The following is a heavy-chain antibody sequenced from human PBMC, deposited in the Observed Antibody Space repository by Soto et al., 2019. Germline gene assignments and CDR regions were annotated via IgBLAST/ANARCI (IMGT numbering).Heavy chain of an antibody. Sequence: QVQLQESGPGLVKPSETLSLTCTVSGGSISSYYWSWIRQPPGKGLEWIGYIYYSGSTNYNPSLKSRVTLSVDTSKNQFSLTLIPVTAADTAVYYCARSALPTRSITMVRGAAIFDPWGQGTLVTVSS. CDR2: IYYSGST. CDR1: GGSISSYY. CDR3: ARSALPTRSITMVRGAAIFDP. V-gene: IGHV4-59*08. D-gene: IGHD3-10*01. J-gene: IGHJ5*02.